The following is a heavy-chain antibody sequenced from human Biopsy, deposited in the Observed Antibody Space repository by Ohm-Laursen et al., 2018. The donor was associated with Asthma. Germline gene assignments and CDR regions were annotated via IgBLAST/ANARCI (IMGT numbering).Heavy chain of an antibody. D-gene: IGHD2-8*01. V-gene: IGHV1-46*02. CDR1: GFSFDNYF. Sequence: GASVKVSCKASGFSFDNYFMYWVRQAPGQGLEWMGIINPSGAGTRYAEKFRGRLIVTRDASTRTAFMDLRSLRSDDTAIYFCARARETTNYGDSDFDIWGQGTLITASS. J-gene: IGHJ4*02. CDR3: ARARETTNYGDSDFDI. CDR2: INPSGAGT.